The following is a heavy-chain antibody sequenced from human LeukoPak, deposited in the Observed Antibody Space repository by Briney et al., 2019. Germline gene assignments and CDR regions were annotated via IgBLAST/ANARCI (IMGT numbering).Heavy chain of an antibody. Sequence: GASVKVSCKASGYTFTGYYMHWVRQAPGQGLEWMGWINPNSGGTNYAQKFQGRVTMTRDTSISTAYMALSRLRSDDTAVYYCAAKSRLTMVRGGDLPTLDYWGQGTLVTVSS. CDR1: GYTFTGYY. CDR2: INPNSGGT. D-gene: IGHD3-10*01. V-gene: IGHV1-2*02. J-gene: IGHJ4*02. CDR3: AAKSRLTMVRGGDLPTLDY.